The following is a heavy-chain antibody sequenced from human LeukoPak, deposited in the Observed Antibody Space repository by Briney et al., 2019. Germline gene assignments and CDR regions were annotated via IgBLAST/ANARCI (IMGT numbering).Heavy chain of an antibody. CDR1: GYSFTNYW. D-gene: IGHD3-22*01. Sequence: GESLKISCKGSGYSFTNYWIGWVRQMPGQGLEWMGIIYPGDSNTRYSPSFQGQVTISADKSISTAYLQWSSLKASDTAMYYCARRYYDISGSTFDYWGQGTLVIVSS. CDR2: IYPGDSNT. J-gene: IGHJ4*02. CDR3: ARRYYDISGSTFDY. V-gene: IGHV5-51*01.